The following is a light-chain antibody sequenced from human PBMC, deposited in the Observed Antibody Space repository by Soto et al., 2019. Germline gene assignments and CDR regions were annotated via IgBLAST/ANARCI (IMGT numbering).Light chain of an antibody. CDR3: QQYYSTLWT. V-gene: IGKV4-1*01. CDR2: WAS. CDR1: QRVLYSSNNKND. J-gene: IGKJ1*01. Sequence: IMMTQPPISLAAYLGERANLNCKSSQRVLYSSNNKNDLAWYQQKPGQPPKLLIYWASTRESGVPDRLSGSGSGTDFTLTISSLQAEDVAVYYCQQYYSTLWTFGQGTKV.